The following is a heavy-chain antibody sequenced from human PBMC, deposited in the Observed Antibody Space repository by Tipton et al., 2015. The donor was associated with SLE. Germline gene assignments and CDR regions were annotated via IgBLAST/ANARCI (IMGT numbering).Heavy chain of an antibody. J-gene: IGHJ3*02. CDR1: GYSFTSYW. D-gene: IGHD6-13*01. V-gene: IGHV5-10-1*01. CDR2: IDPSDSYT. Sequence: QLVQSGAEVKKPGESLRISCKGSGYSFTSYWISWVRQMPGKGLEWMGRIDPSDSYTNYSPSFQGHVTISVDRSKNQFSLKLSSVTAADTAVYYCARAGDSRDFDGFDIWGQGTMVTVSS. CDR3: ARAGDSRDFDGFDI.